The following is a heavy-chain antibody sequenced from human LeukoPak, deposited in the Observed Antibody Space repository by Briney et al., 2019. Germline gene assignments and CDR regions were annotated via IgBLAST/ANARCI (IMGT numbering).Heavy chain of an antibody. J-gene: IGHJ5*02. D-gene: IGHD1-26*01. Sequence: GASVKVSCKASGYTFTGYYMHWVRQAPGQGLEWMGWISPYTGHTDSAQQFQGRVTLTTDTSTNTFYMDLTNLRSDDTAVYYCARDGKIVGAPGWFDPWGQGTLVTVSS. CDR1: GYTFTGYY. CDR2: ISPYTGHT. CDR3: ARDGKIVGAPGWFDP. V-gene: IGHV1-18*04.